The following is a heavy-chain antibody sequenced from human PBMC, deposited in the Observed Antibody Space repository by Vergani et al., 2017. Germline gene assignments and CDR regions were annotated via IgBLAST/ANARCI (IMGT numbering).Heavy chain of an antibody. J-gene: IGHJ4*02. CDR2: ISGSGGST. Sequence: EVQLLESGGGLVQPGGSLRLSCAASGFTFSSYAMSWVRRVPGKGLEWVSAISGSGGSTYYADSVKGRFTIPRDNSKTTLYLQMNSLRAEDTAVYYGAKASRYGDPPDQYWGQGTLVTVSS. D-gene: IGHD4-17*01. CDR1: GFTFSSYA. CDR3: AKASRYGDPPDQY. V-gene: IGHV3-23*01.